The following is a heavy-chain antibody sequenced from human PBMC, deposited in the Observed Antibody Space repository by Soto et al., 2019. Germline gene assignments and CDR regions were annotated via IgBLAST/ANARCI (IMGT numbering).Heavy chain of an antibody. CDR3: ARENTGATTVAALDI. CDR2: IIPIFGTA. Sequence: ASVKVSCKASGGTFSSYAISWVRQAPGQGLEWMGGIIPIFGTANYAQKFQGRVTITADESTSTAYMELSSLRSEDTAVYYCARENTGATTVAALDIWGQGTMVTVSS. J-gene: IGHJ3*02. D-gene: IGHD1-26*01. CDR1: GGTFSSYA. V-gene: IGHV1-69*13.